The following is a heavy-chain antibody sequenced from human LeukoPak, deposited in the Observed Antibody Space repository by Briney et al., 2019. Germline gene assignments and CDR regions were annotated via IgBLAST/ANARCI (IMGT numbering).Heavy chain of an antibody. Sequence: GGSLRLSCAASGFTFSYYGMHWVRQAPGKGLEWVAFIRFDGNDKFYADSVKGRFTISRDNSKNTLYLQMNSLRAEDTAVYYCAKFRGGSGSYYVPHAFDIWGQGTMVTVSS. CDR2: IRFDGNDK. CDR3: AKFRGGSGSYYVPHAFDI. CDR1: GFTFSYYG. J-gene: IGHJ3*02. V-gene: IGHV3-30*02. D-gene: IGHD1-26*01.